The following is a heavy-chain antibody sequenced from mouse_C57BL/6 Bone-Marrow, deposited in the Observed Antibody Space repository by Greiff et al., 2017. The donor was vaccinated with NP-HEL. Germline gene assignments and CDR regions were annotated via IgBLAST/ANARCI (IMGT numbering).Heavy chain of an antibody. Sequence: EVKLMESGGGLVKPGGSLKLSCAASGFTFSSYTMSWVRQTPEKRLEWVATISGGGGNTYYPDSVKGRFTISRDNAKNTLYLQMSSLRSEDTALYYCASPGTVAYWGQGTLVNVSA. V-gene: IGHV5-9*01. CDR2: ISGGGGNT. J-gene: IGHJ3*01. D-gene: IGHD4-1*01. CDR1: GFTFSSYT. CDR3: ASPGTVAY.